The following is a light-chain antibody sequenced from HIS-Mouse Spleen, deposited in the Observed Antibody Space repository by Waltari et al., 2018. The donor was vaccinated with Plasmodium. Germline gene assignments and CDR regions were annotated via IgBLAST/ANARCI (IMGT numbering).Light chain of an antibody. CDR2: KDS. J-gene: IGLJ3*02. CDR3: YSTDSSGNHRV. V-gene: IGLV3-10*01. Sequence: SYELTQPPSVSVSPGQTARITCSGDALPKKYAYWYQQKSGQAPVLVSYKDSKRPSGIPERFAGSRSGTMATLTISGAQVEDEADYYCYSTDSSGNHRVFGGGTKLTVL. CDR1: ALPKKY.